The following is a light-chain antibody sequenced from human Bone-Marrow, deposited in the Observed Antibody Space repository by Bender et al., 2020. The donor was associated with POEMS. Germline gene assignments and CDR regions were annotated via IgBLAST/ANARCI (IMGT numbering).Light chain of an antibody. CDR2: NNN. CDR1: SSNIGTNP. CDR3: AAWEDSLNGWV. J-gene: IGLJ3*02. Sequence: QSVLTQPPSASGTPGQRVTISCSGSSSNIGTNPVNWYQQLPGTAPKLLISNNNNRPSGVPDRFSASTSDTSASLAITGLQAEDEADYYCAAWEDSLNGWVFGGGTKLTVL. V-gene: IGLV1-44*01.